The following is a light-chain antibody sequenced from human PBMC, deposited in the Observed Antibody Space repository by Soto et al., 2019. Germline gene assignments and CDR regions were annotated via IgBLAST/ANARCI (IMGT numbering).Light chain of an antibody. CDR3: QQYGSSSQT. V-gene: IGKV3-20*01. CDR1: QSVSSTY. CDR2: GAS. J-gene: IGKJ1*01. Sequence: EIVLTQSPGTLSLSPEERATLSCRASQSVSSTYLAWYQQKPGQAPRLLIYGASSRATGIPDRFSGSGSGTDFTLTISRLEPEDFAVYYCQQYGSSSQTFGQGTKVEIK.